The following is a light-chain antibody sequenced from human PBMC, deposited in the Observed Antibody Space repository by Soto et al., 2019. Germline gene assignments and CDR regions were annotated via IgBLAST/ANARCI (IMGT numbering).Light chain of an antibody. CDR3: SSYAGSNNLGV. J-gene: IGLJ1*01. CDR1: SGDVGGYNY. V-gene: IGLV2-8*01. CDR2: EVS. Sequence: QSALTQPPSASGSPGQSVTISCTGTSGDVGGYNYVSWYQQHPGKAPKLMIYEVSKRPSGVPDRFSGSKSGNTASLTVSGLQAEDEADYYCSSYAGSNNLGVFXTGTKVTVL.